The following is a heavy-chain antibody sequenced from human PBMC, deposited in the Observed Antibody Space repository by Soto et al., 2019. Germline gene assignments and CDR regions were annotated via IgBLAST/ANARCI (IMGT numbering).Heavy chain of an antibody. CDR2: IIPIFGTA. V-gene: IGHV1-69*01. Sequence: QVQLVQSGAEVKKPGSSVKVSCKASGGTFSSYAISWVRQAPGQGLEWMGGIIPIFGTANYAQKFQGRVTINADDSTSTAYMELSRLRSEDTAVYYCATLISSGYSYGGGAQGVAYYGMDVWGQGTTVTVSS. CDR1: GGTFSSYA. CDR3: ATLISSGYSYGGGAQGVAYYGMDV. D-gene: IGHD5-18*01. J-gene: IGHJ6*02.